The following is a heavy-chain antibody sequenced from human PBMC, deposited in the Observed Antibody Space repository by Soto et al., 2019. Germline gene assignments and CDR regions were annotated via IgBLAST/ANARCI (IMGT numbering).Heavy chain of an antibody. Sequence: QVQLVQSGAEVKKPGASVKVSCKASGYTFTGYYMHWVRQAPGQGLEWMGWINPNSGGTNYAQKVQGWVNMTRDTSISTAYMELSRLRSDDTAVYYCARVSASGYDFWSGYSYYFDYWGQGTLVTVSS. CDR3: ARVSASGYDFWSGYSYYFDY. CDR2: INPNSGGT. J-gene: IGHJ4*02. V-gene: IGHV1-2*04. D-gene: IGHD3-3*01. CDR1: GYTFTGYY.